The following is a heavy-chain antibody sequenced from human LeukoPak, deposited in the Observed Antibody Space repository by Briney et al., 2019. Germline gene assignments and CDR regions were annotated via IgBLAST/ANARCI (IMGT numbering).Heavy chain of an antibody. CDR2: IYYSGST. V-gene: IGHV4-39*01. CDR1: GGSFSSSSYY. D-gene: IGHD4-23*01. Sequence: PSETLSLTCTVSGGSFSSSSYYWGWIRQPPGKGLEWIGGIYYSGSTYYNPSLKSRVTISVDTSKNQFSLKLSSVTAADTAVYYCARSGTMVVMRPMYYWGQGTLVTVSS. CDR3: ARSGTMVVMRPMYY. J-gene: IGHJ4*02.